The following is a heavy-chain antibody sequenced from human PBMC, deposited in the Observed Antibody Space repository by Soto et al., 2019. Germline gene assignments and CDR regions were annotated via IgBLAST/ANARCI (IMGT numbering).Heavy chain of an antibody. D-gene: IGHD3-9*01. CDR2: IYYSGST. J-gene: IGHJ5*02. CDR3: ARNAGYYDILTGYYNNNWFDP. Sequence: SETLSLTCTASGGSISSYYWSWIRQPPGKGLEWIGYIYYSGSTNYNPSLKSRVTISVDTSKNQFSLKLSSVTAADTAVYYCARNAGYYDILTGYYNNNWFDPWGQGTLVTVSS. V-gene: IGHV4-59*01. CDR1: GGSISSYY.